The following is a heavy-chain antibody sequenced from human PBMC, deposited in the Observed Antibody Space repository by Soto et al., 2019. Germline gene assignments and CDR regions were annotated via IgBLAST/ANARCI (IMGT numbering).Heavy chain of an antibody. J-gene: IGHJ3*02. V-gene: IGHV1-24*01. CDR3: ATIGGPLGAFDI. D-gene: IGHD2-15*01. CDR1: GYTLTELS. CDR2: FDPEDGET. Sequence: ASVKVSCKVSGYTLTELSMHWVRQAPGKGLEWMGGFDPEDGETIYAQKFQGRVTMTEDTSTDTAYMELSSLRSEDTAVYYCATIGGPLGAFDIWGQGTMVTVSS.